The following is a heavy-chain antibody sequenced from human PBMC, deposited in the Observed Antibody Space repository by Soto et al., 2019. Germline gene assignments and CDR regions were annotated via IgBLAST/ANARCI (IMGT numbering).Heavy chain of an antibody. J-gene: IGHJ3*02. V-gene: IGHV3-30*03. CDR2: IYYDGSKK. Sequence: QVQLVESGGGVVQPGRSLRLSCAASGFSFSNYAMHWVRQAPGRGLEWVAVIYYDGSKKFSADSVKGRFTISRDNSRNTLYLQMDSLRPEDTAVYYCVRDCNQLGDADAFDIWGQGTMVTVSS. CDR3: VRDCNQLGDADAFDI. CDR1: GFSFSNYA. D-gene: IGHD2-15*01.